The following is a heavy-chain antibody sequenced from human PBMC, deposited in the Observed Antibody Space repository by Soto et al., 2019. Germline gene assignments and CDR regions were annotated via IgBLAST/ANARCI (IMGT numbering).Heavy chain of an antibody. J-gene: IGHJ4*02. V-gene: IGHV4-34*01. Sequence: SETLSLTCSIYSGSFSGYYWSWIRQPPGKGLEWIGEISQSGNTNYSPSLKSRVSISIDTSKKQFSLNLASVSAADTAVYYCARAPKVSGSFQTRPDFWGQGTLVTVSS. CDR2: ISQSGNT. CDR3: ARAPKVSGSFQTRPDF. CDR1: SGSFSGYY. D-gene: IGHD6-25*01.